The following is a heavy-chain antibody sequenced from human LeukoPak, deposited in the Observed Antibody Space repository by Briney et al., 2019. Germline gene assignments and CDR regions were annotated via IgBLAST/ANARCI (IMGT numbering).Heavy chain of an antibody. D-gene: IGHD6-25*01. CDR1: GYTFTSYD. CDR3: ARVPRGAAVHYYYYYYGMDV. Sequence: GASVKVSCKASGYTFTSYDINWVRQATGQGLEWMGWMNPNSGNTGYAQKFQGRVTMTRNTSISTAYMELSSLRSEDTAVYYCARVPRGAAVHYYYYYYGMDVWGQGTTVTVSS. V-gene: IGHV1-8*01. CDR2: MNPNSGNT. J-gene: IGHJ6*02.